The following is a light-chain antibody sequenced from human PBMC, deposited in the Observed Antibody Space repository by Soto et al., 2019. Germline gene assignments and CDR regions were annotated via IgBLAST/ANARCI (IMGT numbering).Light chain of an antibody. CDR1: SSDIGGYNF. CDR3: NSYSTVSTYV. V-gene: IGLV2-14*01. J-gene: IGLJ1*01. Sequence: QSALTQPASVSGSPGQSITIACTGTSSDIGGYNFVSWYQQHPVKDPKLLIYDVGNRPSGFSNRFSGSKSGNTASLTISGLQAEDEAHYYCNSYSTVSTYVFGTGTKLTVL. CDR2: DVG.